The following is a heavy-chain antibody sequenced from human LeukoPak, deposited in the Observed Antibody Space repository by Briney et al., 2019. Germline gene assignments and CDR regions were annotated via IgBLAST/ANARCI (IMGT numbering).Heavy chain of an antibody. J-gene: IGHJ5*02. D-gene: IGHD1-14*01. Sequence: ASVKVSCKASGYTFTGYYMHWVRQAPGQGLEWMGWINPNSGGTNYAQKFQGRVTMTRDTSISTAYMELSRLRSDDTAVYYCARDRLAAVKGETTRPNWFDPWGQGTLVTVSS. CDR3: ARDRLAAVKGETTRPNWFDP. CDR1: GYTFTGYY. CDR2: INPNSGGT. V-gene: IGHV1-2*02.